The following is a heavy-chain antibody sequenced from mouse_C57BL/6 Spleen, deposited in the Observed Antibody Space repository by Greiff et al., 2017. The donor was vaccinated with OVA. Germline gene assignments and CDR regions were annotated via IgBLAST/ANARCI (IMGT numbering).Heavy chain of an antibody. V-gene: IGHV3-1*01. CDR3: ARVPYDYYWYFDV. Sequence: EVKLLESGPGMVKPSQSLSLTCTVTGYSITSGYDWHWIRPFPGNNLEWMGYISYSGSTNYNPSLKSRISITHDTSKNHFFLKLNSVTTEDTATYYCARVPYDYYWYFDVWGTGTTVTVSS. D-gene: IGHD2-4*01. CDR2: ISYSGST. CDR1: GYSITSGYD. J-gene: IGHJ1*03.